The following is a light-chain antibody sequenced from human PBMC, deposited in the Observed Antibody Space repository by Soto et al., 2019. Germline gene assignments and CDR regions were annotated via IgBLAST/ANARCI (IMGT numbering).Light chain of an antibody. J-gene: IGLJ1*01. CDR1: SSNIGAGYD. Sequence: QYVLTQPPSVSGAPGQRVTISCTGSSSNIGAGYDVHWYQQFPGTAPKLLIYANNNRPSGVPDRFSASKSGTSASLAITGLQADDEADYYCQSYDTNPRGVFGTGTKLTVL. CDR3: QSYDTNPRGV. V-gene: IGLV1-40*01. CDR2: ANN.